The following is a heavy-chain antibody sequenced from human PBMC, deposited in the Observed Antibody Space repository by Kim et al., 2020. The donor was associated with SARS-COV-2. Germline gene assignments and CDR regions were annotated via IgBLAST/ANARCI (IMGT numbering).Heavy chain of an antibody. D-gene: IGHD1-20*01. CDR2: INHGGST. J-gene: IGHJ6*03. V-gene: IGHV4-34*01. CDR1: GGPFSGYY. Sequence: SETLSPTCAVYGGPFSGYYWSWIRQSPGKGLEWIGEINHGGSTNYNASLKSRVTISVDTSKNHFSLNLTSVTAADTAVYYCARGRGIIRNYYYYYMDVWG. CDR3: ARGRGIIRNYYYYYMDV.